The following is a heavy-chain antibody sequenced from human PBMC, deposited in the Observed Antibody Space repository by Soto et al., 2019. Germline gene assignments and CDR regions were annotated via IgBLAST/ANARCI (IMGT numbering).Heavy chain of an antibody. CDR1: GFSLSTSGVG. D-gene: IGHD3-16*02. CDR2: IYWNDDK. Sequence: SGPTLVNPTQTLTLTWTFSGFSLSTSGVGVGWIRQPPGKALEWLALIYWNDDKRYSPSLKSRLTITKETSKNQVVLTVTNMDPVDTATYYCAHRDTAYDYVWGSYRQEYNWFDPWGQGTLVTVSS. CDR3: AHRDTAYDYVWGSYRQEYNWFDP. V-gene: IGHV2-5*01. J-gene: IGHJ5*02.